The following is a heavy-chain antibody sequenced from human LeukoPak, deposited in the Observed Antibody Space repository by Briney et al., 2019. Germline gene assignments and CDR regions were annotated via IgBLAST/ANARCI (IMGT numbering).Heavy chain of an antibody. D-gene: IGHD3-22*01. J-gene: IGHJ4*02. CDR1: GFTFSNFW. V-gene: IGHV3-74*01. Sequence: GGSLRLSCAASGFTFSNFWMHWVRQAPGKGLVWVSRINSDGSSTTHADSVKGRFTISRDNAKDTLYLQMNSLRAEDTAVYYCARGYFDSSGYPYLGYWGQGALVTVSS. CDR2: INSDGSST. CDR3: ARGYFDSSGYPYLGY.